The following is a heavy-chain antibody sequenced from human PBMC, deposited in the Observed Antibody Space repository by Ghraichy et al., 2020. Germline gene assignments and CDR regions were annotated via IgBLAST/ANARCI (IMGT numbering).Heavy chain of an antibody. Sequence: SPTLSLTCTVSGGSITINNYYWDWIRQPPGKGLEWIGSIYYRGTTYYSPSLKSRVTISVDTSKNHFSLKLSSVTAADTAVYYCARRARTHFDYWGQGTLVTVSS. CDR3: ARRARTHFDY. V-gene: IGHV4-39*02. J-gene: IGHJ4*02. CDR1: GGSITINNYY. CDR2: IYYRGTT.